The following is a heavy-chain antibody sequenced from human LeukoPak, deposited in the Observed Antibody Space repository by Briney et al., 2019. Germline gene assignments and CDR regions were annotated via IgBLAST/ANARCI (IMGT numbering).Heavy chain of an antibody. CDR1: GYTFTMYG. J-gene: IGHJ4*02. Sequence: ASVTVSCTASGYTFTMYGITWVRQAPGQGLEWMGWISAYNGDTKYAQKLQGRVTMTTDTSTSTAYMELRSLRSDDTAVYYCARDPSNTSGWYIYFDYWGQGTLVTVSS. D-gene: IGHD6-19*01. V-gene: IGHV1-18*01. CDR3: ARDPSNTSGWYIYFDY. CDR2: ISAYNGDT.